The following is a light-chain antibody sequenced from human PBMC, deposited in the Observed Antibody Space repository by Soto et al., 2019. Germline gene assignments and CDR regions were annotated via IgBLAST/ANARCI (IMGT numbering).Light chain of an antibody. J-gene: IGLJ1*01. Sequence: QAVVTQEPSLTVSPGGTVTLTCGSSTGAVTSGHYPYWFQQKPGQAPRTLIYDTSNKHSWTPARFSGSLLGGKAALTLSGAQPEDEAEYYFLLSHSDAHVFGTGTKVTVL. V-gene: IGLV7-46*01. CDR3: LLSHSDAHV. CDR2: DTS. CDR1: TGAVTSGHY.